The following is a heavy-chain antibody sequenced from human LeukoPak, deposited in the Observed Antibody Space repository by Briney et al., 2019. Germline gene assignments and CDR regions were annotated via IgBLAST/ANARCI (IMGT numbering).Heavy chain of an antibody. V-gene: IGHV3-30*18. D-gene: IGHD1-1*01. CDR1: GFTFSSYG. CDR2: ISYDGSNK. CDR3: AKLFTGTTSESY. Sequence: PGRSLRLSCAASGFTFSSYGMHWVRQAPGKGLEWVAVISYDGSNKYYADSVKGRFTISRDNSKNTLYLQMNSLRAEDTAVYYCAKLFTGTTSESYWGQGTLVTVSS. J-gene: IGHJ4*02.